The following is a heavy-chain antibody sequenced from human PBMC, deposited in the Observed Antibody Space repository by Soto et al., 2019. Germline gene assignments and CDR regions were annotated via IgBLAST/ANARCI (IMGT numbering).Heavy chain of an antibody. CDR3: AREDYYDSSGYYGADY. V-gene: IGHV1-18*01. CDR2: ISAYNGNT. CDR1: GYTFTSYG. J-gene: IGHJ4*02. Sequence: QVQLVQSGAEVKKPGASVKVSCKASGYTFTSYGISWVRQAPGQGLEWMGWISAYNGNTNYAQKLQGRVTMTTDTSTSTAYMELRSLRSDDTAGYYCAREDYYDSSGYYGADYWGQGTLVTVSS. D-gene: IGHD3-22*01.